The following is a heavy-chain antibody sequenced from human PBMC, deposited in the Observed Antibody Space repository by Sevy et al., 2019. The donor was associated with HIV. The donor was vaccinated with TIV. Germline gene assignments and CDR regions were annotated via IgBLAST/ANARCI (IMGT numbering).Heavy chain of an antibody. J-gene: IGHJ3*02. CDR2: ISAYNGNT. D-gene: IGHD3-22*01. V-gene: IGHV1-18*04. Sequence: ASVKVSCKASGYTFTSYGISWVRQAPGQGLEWMGWISAYNGNTNYAQKLQGRVTMTTDTSTSTAYMELRSLRSDDTSVYYWARSGAYYDSSGYRGPFEIWGQGTMVTVS. CDR1: GYTFTSYG. CDR3: ARSGAYYDSSGYRGPFEI.